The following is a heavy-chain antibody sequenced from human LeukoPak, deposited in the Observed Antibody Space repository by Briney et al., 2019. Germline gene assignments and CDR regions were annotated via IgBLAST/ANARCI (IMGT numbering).Heavy chain of an antibody. CDR1: GFTFSSYW. V-gene: IGHV3-74*01. CDR3: ARGMSGYYGMDV. J-gene: IGHJ6*02. Sequence: GGSLRLSCAASGFTFSSYWMHWVRQAPGKGLVWVSRIKSDGSNYYADSVKGRFTIFRDNAKNTLYLRMNSLRAEDTAVYYCARGMSGYYGMDVWGQGTTVTVSS. CDR2: IKSDGSN.